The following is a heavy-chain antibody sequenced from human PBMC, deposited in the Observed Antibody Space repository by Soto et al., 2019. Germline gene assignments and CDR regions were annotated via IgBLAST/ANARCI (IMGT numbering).Heavy chain of an antibody. CDR1: GYTFTSYA. Sequence: GASVKVSCKASGYTFTSYAMHWVRQAPGQRPEWMGWINAGNGNTKYSQKFQGRVTITRDTSASTAYMELSSLRSEDTAVYYCARGPLNSRIAAAGMVDYWGQGTLVTVSS. J-gene: IGHJ4*02. CDR2: INAGNGNT. D-gene: IGHD6-13*01. CDR3: ARGPLNSRIAAAGMVDY. V-gene: IGHV1-3*01.